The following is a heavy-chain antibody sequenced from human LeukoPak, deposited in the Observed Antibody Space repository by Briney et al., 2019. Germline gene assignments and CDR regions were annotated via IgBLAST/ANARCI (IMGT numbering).Heavy chain of an antibody. CDR1: GFTFSTYW. CDR2: IKQDGSEK. J-gene: IGHJ6*02. V-gene: IGHV3-7*01. CDR3: ARVDIVVVPAAHYYYGMDV. Sequence: GGSLRLSCTASGFTFSTYWMSWVRQAPGKGLEWVANIKQDGSEKYCVDSVKGRFTISRDNAKNSLYLQMNSLRAEDTAVYYCARVDIVVVPAAHYYYGMDVWGQGTTVTVSS. D-gene: IGHD2-2*03.